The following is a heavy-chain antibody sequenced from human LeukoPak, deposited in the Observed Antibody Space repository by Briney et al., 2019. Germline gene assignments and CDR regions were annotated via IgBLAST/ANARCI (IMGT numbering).Heavy chain of an antibody. D-gene: IGHD3-22*01. CDR3: ARYDSSGYLDY. Sequence: GGSLRLSCAASGLTFSDYYMSWIRQAPGKGLEWVSYISSSGSTIYYADSVKGRFTISRDNAKNSLYLQMNSLRAEDTAVYYCARYDSSGYLDYWGQGTLVTVSS. CDR1: GLTFSDYY. CDR2: ISSSGSTI. V-gene: IGHV3-11*01. J-gene: IGHJ4*02.